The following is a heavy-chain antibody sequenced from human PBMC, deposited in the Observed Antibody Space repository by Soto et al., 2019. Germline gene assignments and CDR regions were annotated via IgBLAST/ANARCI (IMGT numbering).Heavy chain of an antibody. D-gene: IGHD6-6*01. CDR3: ARQIAEYSSSSIWFDP. J-gene: IGHJ5*02. V-gene: IGHV4-30-4*01. Sequence: SETLSLTCTVSGGSLSSYYWSWIRQPPGKGLEWIGYIYYSGSTYYNPSLKSRVTISVDTSKNQFSLKLSSVTAADTAVYYCARQIAEYSSSSIWFDPWGQGTLVTVSS. CDR2: IYYSGST. CDR1: GGSLSSYY.